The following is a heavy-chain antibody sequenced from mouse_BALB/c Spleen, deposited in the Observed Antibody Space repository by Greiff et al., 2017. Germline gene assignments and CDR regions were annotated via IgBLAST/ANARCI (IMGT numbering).Heavy chain of an antibody. J-gene: IGHJ3*01. CDR2: ISTYYGDA. Sequence: QVQLQQSGAELVRPGVSVKISCKGSGYTFTDYAMHWVKQSHAKSLEWIGVISTYYGDASYNQKFKGKATMTVDKSSSTAYMELARLTSEDSAIYYCARDSSGLAWFAYWGQGTLVTVSA. D-gene: IGHD3-2*01. CDR1: GYTFTDYA. V-gene: IGHV1S137*01. CDR3: ARDSSGLAWFAY.